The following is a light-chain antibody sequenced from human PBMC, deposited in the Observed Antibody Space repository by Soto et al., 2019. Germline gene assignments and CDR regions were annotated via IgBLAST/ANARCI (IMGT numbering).Light chain of an antibody. V-gene: IGLV2-14*01. CDR1: SSDVGGYKS. CDR3: SSYTSSSTLL. J-gene: IGLJ3*02. CDR2: AVS. Sequence: QSALTQPASVSGSPGQSITISCTGTSSDVGGYKSVSWYQQHPGKAPKLIIYAVSYRPSGVSNRFSGSKSANTASLTISGLQAGDEADYYCSSYTSSSTLLFGGGTKLTVL.